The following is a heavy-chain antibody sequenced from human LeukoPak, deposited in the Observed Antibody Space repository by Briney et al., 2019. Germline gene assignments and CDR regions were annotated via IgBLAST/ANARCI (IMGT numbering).Heavy chain of an antibody. Sequence: SETLSLTCAVSGYSISSGYYWGWIRQPPGKGLEWIGSIYHSGSTYYNPSLKSRVTISVDTSKNQFSLKLSSVTAADTAVYYCARGGSGYYEYFQHWGQGTLVTVSS. J-gene: IGHJ1*01. D-gene: IGHD3-22*01. CDR1: GYSISSGYY. CDR3: ARGGSGYYEYFQH. CDR2: IYHSGST. V-gene: IGHV4-38-2*01.